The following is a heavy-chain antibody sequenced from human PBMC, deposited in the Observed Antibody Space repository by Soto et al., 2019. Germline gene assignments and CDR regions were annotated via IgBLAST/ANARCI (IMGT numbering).Heavy chain of an antibody. V-gene: IGHV3-23*01. CDR3: AKGMIAPLGYYYVMDV. CDR2: ISGSGGST. D-gene: IGHD3-22*01. J-gene: IGHJ6*02. Sequence: PGGSLRLSCAASGFTFSSYAMNWVRQAPGKGLEWVSAISGSGGSTYYADSVKDRFTISRDNSKNTLYLQMNSLRDEDTAVYYCAKGMIAPLGYYYVMDVWGQGTAVTVSS. CDR1: GFTFSSYA.